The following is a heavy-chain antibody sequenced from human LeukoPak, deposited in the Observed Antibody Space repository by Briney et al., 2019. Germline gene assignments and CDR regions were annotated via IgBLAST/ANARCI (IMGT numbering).Heavy chain of an antibody. CDR2: IYYSGST. J-gene: IGHJ2*01. V-gene: IGHV4-39*07. CDR3: ARPLATQGYFDL. CDR1: GGSISSSNYY. Sequence: SETLSLTCTVSGGSISSSNYYWGWIRQPPGKGLEWIGSIYYSGSTYYNPSLKSRVTISVDTSKNHFSLKLSSVTAADTAVYYCARPLATQGYFDLWGRGTLVTVSS. D-gene: IGHD2-15*01.